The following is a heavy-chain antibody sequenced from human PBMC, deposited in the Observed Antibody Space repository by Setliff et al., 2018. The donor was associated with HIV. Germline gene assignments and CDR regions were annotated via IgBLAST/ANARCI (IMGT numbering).Heavy chain of an antibody. Sequence: PGGSLRLSCAASGFTFSSCAMSWVRQAPGKGLEWVSAISGSGGSTYYADSVKGRLTISRDNSKNTLYLQMNSLRAEDTAVYYCAKDYYDFVWGSSLAYWGQGTLVTVSS. CDR1: GFTFSSCA. D-gene: IGHD3-16*01. CDR2: ISGSGGST. V-gene: IGHV3-23*01. J-gene: IGHJ4*02. CDR3: AKDYYDFVWGSSLAY.